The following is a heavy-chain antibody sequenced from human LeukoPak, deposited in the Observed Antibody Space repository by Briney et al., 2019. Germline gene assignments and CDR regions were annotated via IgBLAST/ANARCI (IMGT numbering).Heavy chain of an antibody. Sequence: GGSLRLSCAASGFTFSNYWMHWVRQAPGEGLVWVAHSNSDGRSTSYADSVKGRFTISRDNAKNTLYLQMNSLRSEDTAVYYCARDMYSSGWSYYFDHWGQGTLVTVSS. V-gene: IGHV3-74*01. CDR3: ARDMYSSGWSYYFDH. CDR2: SNSDGRST. CDR1: GFTFSNYW. J-gene: IGHJ4*02. D-gene: IGHD6-19*01.